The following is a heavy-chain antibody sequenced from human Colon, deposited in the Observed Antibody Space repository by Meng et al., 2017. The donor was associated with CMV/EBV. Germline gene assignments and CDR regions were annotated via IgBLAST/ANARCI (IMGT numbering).Heavy chain of an antibody. D-gene: IGHD3-16*02. J-gene: IGHJ4*02. CDR3: ARGGGFIHGLIANFDS. V-gene: IGHV4-34*01. Sequence: GGSLRGYYWSWVRQSPGKGLEWIGVINDFGSINYNPSVRSRVTISVDKSKNQYSLKLISVTAADTAVYYCARGGGFIHGLIANFDSWGQGTPVTVSS. CDR1: GGSLRGYY. CDR2: INDFGSI.